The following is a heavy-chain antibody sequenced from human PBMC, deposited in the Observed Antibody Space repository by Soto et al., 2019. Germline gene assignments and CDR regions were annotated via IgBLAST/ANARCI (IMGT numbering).Heavy chain of an antibody. CDR3: ARVIAAAADFAY. V-gene: IGHV1-18*01. CDR1: GYTFTSDG. J-gene: IGHJ4*02. Sequence: ASVKVSCKASGYTFTSDGISWVRQAPGQGLEWMGWISAYNRNTNYAQRLQGRVTMTTDTSTSTAYMELRSLRSDDTAVYYCARVIAAAADFAYWGQGTLVSVSS. D-gene: IGHD6-13*01. CDR2: ISAYNRNT.